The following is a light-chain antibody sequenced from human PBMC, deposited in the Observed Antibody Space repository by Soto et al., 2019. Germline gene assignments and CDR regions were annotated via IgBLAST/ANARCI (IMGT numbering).Light chain of an antibody. CDR3: QQRSNWLT. CDR1: QSVSSY. Sequence: EIVLTQSPATLSLSPGERATLSCRASQSVSSYLAWYQQKPGQAPRLLIYDASNRATGIPARFSGSGSGTDFTLTISGPEPEDFAVYYCQQRSNWLTFGGGTKVEIK. V-gene: IGKV3-11*01. J-gene: IGKJ4*01. CDR2: DAS.